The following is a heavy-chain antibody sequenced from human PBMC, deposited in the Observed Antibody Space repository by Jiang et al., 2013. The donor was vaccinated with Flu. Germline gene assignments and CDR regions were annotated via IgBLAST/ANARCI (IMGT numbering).Heavy chain of an antibody. CDR3: ARDIGYCSTTSCYPHYYFDF. D-gene: IGHD2-2*01. J-gene: IGHJ4*02. Sequence: GLVKPSETLSLTCSVSGVSITTYYWSWIRQSPGKGLDWIGYIYHSGSTNYNPSLKSRVTISADTSKNQFSLKLSSVTAADTAVYYCARDIGYCSTTSCYPHYYFDFWGQGTLVTVSS. V-gene: IGHV4-59*01. CDR2: IYHSGST. CDR1: GVSITTYY.